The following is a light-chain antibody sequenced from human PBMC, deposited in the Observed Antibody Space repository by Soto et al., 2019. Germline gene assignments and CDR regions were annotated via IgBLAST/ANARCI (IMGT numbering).Light chain of an antibody. Sequence: VITQAPATLSVSPGERATLSCRASQTINNNVAWYQLKDGQVPRLVIYGASTRATDIPARFSGSGSGTEFTLTISSLQSEDFAVYYCQQYNNWPPITFGQGTRLENK. V-gene: IGKV3-15*01. CDR2: GAS. CDR3: QQYNNWPPIT. CDR1: QTINNN. J-gene: IGKJ5*01.